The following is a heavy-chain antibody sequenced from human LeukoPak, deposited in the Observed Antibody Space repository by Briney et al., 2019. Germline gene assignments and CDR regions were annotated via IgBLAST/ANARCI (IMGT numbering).Heavy chain of an antibody. CDR2: ISAYNGNT. CDR3: ARSAPIRKGGYEPGDY. J-gene: IGHJ4*02. CDR1: GYTFTSYG. D-gene: IGHD5-12*01. V-gene: IGHV1-18*01. Sequence: GASVKVSCKASGYTFTSYGISWVRQAPGQGLEWMGWISAYNGNTNYAQKLQGRVTMTTDTSTSTAYMELRSLRSDDTAVYYCARSAPIRKGGYEPGDYWGQGTLVTVSS.